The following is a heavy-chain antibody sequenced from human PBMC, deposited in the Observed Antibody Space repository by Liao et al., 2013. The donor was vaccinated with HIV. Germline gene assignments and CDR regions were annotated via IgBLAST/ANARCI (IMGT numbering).Heavy chain of an antibody. V-gene: IGHV4-30-4*08. J-gene: IGHJ6*03. CDR1: GGSFSNYY. Sequence: QVQLQESGPGLLKPSETLSLTCAVYGGSFSNYYWSWIRQPPGKGLEWIGYIYYTGSTYNNPSLTSRVSISVDTSKNQFSLKLSSVTAADTAVYYCARSQYYYCLDVWGKGTTVTVSS. CDR2: IYYTGST. CDR3: ARSQYYYCLDV.